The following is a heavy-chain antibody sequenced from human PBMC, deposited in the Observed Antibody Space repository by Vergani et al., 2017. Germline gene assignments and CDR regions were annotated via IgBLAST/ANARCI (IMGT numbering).Heavy chain of an antibody. CDR1: GGTFSSYA. CDR2: IIPIFGTA. Sequence: VQLVQSGAEVKKPGSSVKVSCKASGGTFSSYAISWVRQAPGQGLEWMGRIIPIFGTANYAQKFQGRVTITADESTSTAYMELSSLRSEDTAVYYCARARFSSRGYSGYEHYYYYYGMDVWGQGTTVTVSS. J-gene: IGHJ6*02. V-gene: IGHV1-69*13. CDR3: ARARFSSRGYSGYEHYYYYYGMDV. D-gene: IGHD5-12*01.